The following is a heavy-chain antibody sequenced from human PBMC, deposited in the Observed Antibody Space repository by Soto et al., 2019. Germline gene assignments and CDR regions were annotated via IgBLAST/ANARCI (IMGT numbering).Heavy chain of an antibody. CDR1: GDSVSSNSAA. Sequence: SQTLSLTCAISGDSVSSNSAAWNWIRQSPSRGLEWLGRTYYRSKWYNDYAVTVKSRITISPDTSKNQFSLQLNSVTPEDTAVYYCARAERITIFGVVPYYFDYWGQGTLVTVSS. CDR3: ARAERITIFGVVPYYFDY. V-gene: IGHV6-1*01. D-gene: IGHD3-3*01. CDR2: TYYRSKWYN. J-gene: IGHJ4*02.